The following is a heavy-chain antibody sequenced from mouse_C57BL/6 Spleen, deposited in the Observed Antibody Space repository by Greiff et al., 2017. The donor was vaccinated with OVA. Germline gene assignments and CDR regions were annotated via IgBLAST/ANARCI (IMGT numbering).Heavy chain of an antibody. J-gene: IGHJ4*01. D-gene: IGHD2-4*01. CDR3: AMDYDYDEAMDY. CDR1: GYTFTSYW. V-gene: IGHV1-74*01. CDR2: IHPSDSDT. Sequence: QVQLQQPGAELVKPGASVKVSCKASGYTFTSYWMHWVKRRPGQGLEWIGRIHPSDSDTNYNQKFKGKATLTVDKSSSTAYMQLSSLTSEDSAVYYCAMDYDYDEAMDYWGQGTSVTVSS.